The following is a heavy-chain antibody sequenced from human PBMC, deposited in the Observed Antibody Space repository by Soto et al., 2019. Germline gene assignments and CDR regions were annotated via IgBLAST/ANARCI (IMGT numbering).Heavy chain of an antibody. CDR1: GGSVNSGGYY. V-gene: IGHV4-31*03. D-gene: IGHD2-21*02. CDR3: VTGDAWRILHAY. Sequence: SETLSLTCTVSGGSVNSGGYYWSWIRQHPATGLEWIGHIYYTGTTYYNPSLKSRVSISLVTSNNQFSLWLTSVTAADTAVYYCVTGDAWRILHAYWGQRALVPVSS. CDR2: IYYTGTT. J-gene: IGHJ4*02.